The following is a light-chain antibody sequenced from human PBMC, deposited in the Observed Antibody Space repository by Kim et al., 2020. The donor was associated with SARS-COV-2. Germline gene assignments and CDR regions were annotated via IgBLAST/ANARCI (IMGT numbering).Light chain of an antibody. CDR3: SSYAGSYTWV. Sequence: GQSVTLSGNGTSSDVGRYNYVSWYQQHPGKAPKLMIYDVTKRPSGVPDRFSGSKSGNTASLTISGLQAEDETDYYCSSYAGSYTWVFGGGTQLTVL. J-gene: IGLJ3*02. V-gene: IGLV2-11*01. CDR1: SSDVGRYNY. CDR2: DVT.